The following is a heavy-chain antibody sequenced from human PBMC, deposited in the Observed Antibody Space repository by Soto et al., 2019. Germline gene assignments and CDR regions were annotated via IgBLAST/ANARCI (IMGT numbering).Heavy chain of an antibody. CDR2: ISYDGSNK. V-gene: IGHV3-30*18. D-gene: IGHD2-15*01. J-gene: IGHJ4*02. Sequence: QVQLVESGGGVVQPGRSVRLSCAASGFTFSSYGMHWVRQAPGKGLEGVAVISYDGSNKYYADSVKGRFTICRDNSTNTIYLKRNSPRAEDTAVYYCEKEWRIVVVIAATPCFEYWGQGNMVTVSS. CDR3: EKEWRIVVVIAATPCFEY. CDR1: GFTFSSYG.